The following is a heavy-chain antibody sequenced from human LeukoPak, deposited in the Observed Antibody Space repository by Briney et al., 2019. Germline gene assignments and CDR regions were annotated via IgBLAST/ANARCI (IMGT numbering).Heavy chain of an antibody. CDR3: AKRYSSSWELDH. V-gene: IGHV3-23*01. D-gene: IGHD6-13*01. CDR2: ISGSGGST. J-gene: IGHJ4*02. CDR1: GFTFSSYA. Sequence: PGGSLRLSCAASGFTFSSYAMSWVRQAPGKGIEWLSAISGSGGSTYYADSVKGRFTISRDNSKNTLYLQMNSLRAEDTAVYYCAKRYSSSWELDHWGQGTLVTVSS.